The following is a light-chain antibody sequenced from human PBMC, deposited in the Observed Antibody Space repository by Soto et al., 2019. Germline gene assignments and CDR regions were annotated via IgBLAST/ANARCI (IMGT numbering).Light chain of an antibody. Sequence: QSVLTQPASVSGSPGQSITISCTGTSSDVGGYNYVSWYQLHPGKAPKLMVYEVSNRPSGVSNRFSGSKSGNTASLTISRLQAEDEADYYCSSYTSSTAYVFGTGTQLTVL. J-gene: IGLJ1*01. CDR1: SSDVGGYNY. V-gene: IGLV2-14*01. CDR3: SSYTSSTAYV. CDR2: EVS.